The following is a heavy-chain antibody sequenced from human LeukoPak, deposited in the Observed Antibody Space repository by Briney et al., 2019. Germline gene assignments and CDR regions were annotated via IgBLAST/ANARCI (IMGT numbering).Heavy chain of an antibody. J-gene: IGHJ4*02. D-gene: IGHD1-1*01. CDR3: VRHQGTTFDY. Sequence: GGSLRLSCAASGFIFSGSWMTWVRQAPGKGLEWLANIKQDGSEKYYVDSVKGRFTIYRDNTKNSLYLQMNGLRAEDTDVYYCVRHQGTTFDYWGQGTLVAVSS. V-gene: IGHV3-7*03. CDR1: GFIFSGSW. CDR2: IKQDGSEK.